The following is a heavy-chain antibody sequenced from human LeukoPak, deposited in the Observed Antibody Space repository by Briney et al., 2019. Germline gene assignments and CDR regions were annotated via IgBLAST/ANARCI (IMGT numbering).Heavy chain of an antibody. V-gene: IGHV3-33*01. CDR2: IWYDGSNK. CDR3: ARDRGYYDSSGGDY. Sequence: PGGSLRLSCAASGFTFSSYGMHWVRQAPGKGLEWVAVIWYDGSNKYYADSVKGRFTISRDNSKNTLYLQVNSLRAEDTAVYYCARDRGYYDSSGGDYWGQGTLVTVSS. J-gene: IGHJ4*02. D-gene: IGHD3-22*01. CDR1: GFTFSSYG.